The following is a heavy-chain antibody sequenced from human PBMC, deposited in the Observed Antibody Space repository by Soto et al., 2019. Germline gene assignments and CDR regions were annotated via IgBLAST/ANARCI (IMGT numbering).Heavy chain of an antibody. D-gene: IGHD7-27*01. V-gene: IGHV3-48*01. Sequence: PGGSLRLSRAASGFTFNSFSMNWVRQAPGKGLEWVSYISRSTGIISYADSVKGRFTISGDNAKNSLYLQMNSLRAEDTAVYYCARDLNWAFDYWGQGTLVTVSS. CDR1: GFTFNSFS. CDR3: ARDLNWAFDY. J-gene: IGHJ4*02. CDR2: ISRSTGII.